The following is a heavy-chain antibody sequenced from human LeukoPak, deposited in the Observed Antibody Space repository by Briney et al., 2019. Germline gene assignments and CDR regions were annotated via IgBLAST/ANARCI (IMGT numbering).Heavy chain of an antibody. CDR2: INPNSGGT. D-gene: IGHD3-22*01. CDR1: GYTFTGYY. CDR3: ARTTYYYDSFDY. Sequence: ASVKVSCKASGYTFTGYYMHWVRQAPGQGLEWMGWINPNSGGTNYEQKFQGRVTMTRDTSISTAYMELSRLRSDDTAVYYCARTTYYYDSFDYWGQGTLVTVSS. V-gene: IGHV1-2*02. J-gene: IGHJ4*02.